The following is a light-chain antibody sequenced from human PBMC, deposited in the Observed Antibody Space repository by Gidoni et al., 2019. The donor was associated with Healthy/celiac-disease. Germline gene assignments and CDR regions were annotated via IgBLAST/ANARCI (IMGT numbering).Light chain of an antibody. Sequence: QSVLTQPPSVSGAPVQRVTISCTGSSSNIGAGYAVHWYQQLPGTAPKLLIYGNSNRPSGFPDRFSGSKSGTSASLAITGLQAEDEADYYCQSYDSSLSALYVFGTGTKVTVL. CDR3: QSYDSSLSALYV. J-gene: IGLJ1*01. CDR2: GNS. CDR1: SSNIGAGYA. V-gene: IGLV1-40*01.